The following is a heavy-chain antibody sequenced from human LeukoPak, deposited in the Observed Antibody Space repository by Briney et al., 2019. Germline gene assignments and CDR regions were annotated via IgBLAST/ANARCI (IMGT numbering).Heavy chain of an antibody. D-gene: IGHD6-19*01. Sequence: PGGSLRLSCAASGLTFSSYEMNWVSPAPGEGLEWVSYISSSGSTIYYADSVKGRFTISRDNSKNTLFLQMNGLRAGDTTVYYCARCRGGSAWYELDYWGRGTLVTVSS. V-gene: IGHV3-48*03. CDR3: ARCRGGSAWYELDY. J-gene: IGHJ4*02. CDR1: GLTFSSYE. CDR2: ISSSGSTI.